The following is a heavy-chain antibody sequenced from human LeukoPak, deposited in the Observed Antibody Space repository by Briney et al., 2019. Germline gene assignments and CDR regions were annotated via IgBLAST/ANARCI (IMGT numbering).Heavy chain of an antibody. CDR3: ARVLHKRNYDSTTYYGY. D-gene: IGHD3-22*01. CDR2: ISGSGGST. V-gene: IGHV3-23*01. CDR1: GFTFSSYA. J-gene: IGHJ4*02. Sequence: GGSLRLSCAASGFTFSSYAMSWVRQAPGKGLEWVSAISGSGGSTYYADSVKGRFTISRDNSKNTLYLQMNSLRAEDTAVYYCARVLHKRNYDSTTYYGYWGQGTLVTVSS.